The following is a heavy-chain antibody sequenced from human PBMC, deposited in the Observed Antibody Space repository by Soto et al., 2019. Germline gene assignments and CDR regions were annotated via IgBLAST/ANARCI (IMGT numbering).Heavy chain of an antibody. Sequence: GGSLRLSCAASGFTFDHYAMAWVRQAPGKGLEWVSAISSSGGSTYYADSVKGRFTISRDTSKSTLFLQMSSLRAEDTAVYYCAKCSYSSSRYFFDYWGQGTQVTVSS. J-gene: IGHJ4*02. CDR1: GFTFDHYA. CDR3: AKCSYSSSRYFFDY. D-gene: IGHD6-13*01. CDR2: ISSSGGST. V-gene: IGHV3-23*01.